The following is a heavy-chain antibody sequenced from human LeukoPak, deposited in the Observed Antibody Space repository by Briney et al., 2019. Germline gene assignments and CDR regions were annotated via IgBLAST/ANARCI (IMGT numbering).Heavy chain of an antibody. CDR3: ARDPTNRPAPVNYFDR. CDR1: GFIFSSYS. CDR2: ISRGSSYM. D-gene: IGHD1-7*01. Sequence: GGSLRLSCAASGFIFSSYSMNWVRQAPGKGLEWVAYISRGSSYMYYAVSVKGRFTVSRDNAKNSLYLQMNALGAEDTAIYYCARDPTNRPAPVNYFDRWGQGTLVTVSS. V-gene: IGHV3-21*01. J-gene: IGHJ5*02.